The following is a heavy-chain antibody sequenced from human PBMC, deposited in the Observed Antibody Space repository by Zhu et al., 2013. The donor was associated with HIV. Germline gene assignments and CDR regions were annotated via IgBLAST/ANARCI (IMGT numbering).Heavy chain of an antibody. D-gene: IGHD3-22*01. Sequence: QVQLVQSGAEVKKPGASVKVSCKASGYTFSGYYIHWVRQAPGQGLEWMGWINPNTGGTDYAQKFQGRVTMTRDTSISTAYIDLRSLRSDDTAVYYCARGDYYDSSGYYDYWGQGTLVTGLL. V-gene: IGHV1-2*02. J-gene: IGHJ4*02. CDR3: ARGDYYDSSGYYDY. CDR2: INPNTGGT. CDR1: GYTFSGYY.